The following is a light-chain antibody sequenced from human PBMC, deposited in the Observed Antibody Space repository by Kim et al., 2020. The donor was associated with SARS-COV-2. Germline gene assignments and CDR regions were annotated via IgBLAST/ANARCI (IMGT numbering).Light chain of an antibody. V-gene: IGKV3-20*01. CDR2: GAS. Sequence: PGERATPSCRASQSVSSNYLAWYQQKPGQAPRLLIYGASSRATGIPDRFSGSGSGTDFTLTISRLEPEDFAVYYCQQYGSSPKLTFGGGTKVDIK. CDR1: QSVSSNY. J-gene: IGKJ4*01. CDR3: QQYGSSPKLT.